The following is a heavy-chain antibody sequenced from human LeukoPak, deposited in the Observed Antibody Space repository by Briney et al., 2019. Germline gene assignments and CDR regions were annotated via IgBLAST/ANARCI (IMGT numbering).Heavy chain of an antibody. V-gene: IGHV1-2*02. Sequence: GASVNVSCKASGYTFTGDYMHWVRQASGQGLERMGWINPNSGGTNYAQKFQGRVTMTRDTSISTAYMELSRLRSDDTAVYYCARTYCSSTSCAFYFDYWGQGTLVTVSS. CDR3: ARTYCSSTSCAFYFDY. D-gene: IGHD2-2*01. J-gene: IGHJ4*02. CDR2: INPNSGGT. CDR1: GYTFTGDY.